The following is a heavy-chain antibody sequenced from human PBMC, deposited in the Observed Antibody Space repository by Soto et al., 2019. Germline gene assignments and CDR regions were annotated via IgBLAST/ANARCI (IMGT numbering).Heavy chain of an antibody. CDR1: GFTFSTYA. D-gene: IGHD5-18*01. J-gene: IGHJ4*02. Sequence: EVQLLESGGKLVQPGGSLTLSCAASGFTFSTYAMAWVRQAPGKGLEWVSGVSASGLNTDYADPVKGRFYISRDNSKNTVSLHMNSLSAEDTALYYCATDRPRRTSGYFVDYCGEGTPVTVSS. V-gene: IGHV3-23*01. CDR2: VSASGLNT. CDR3: ATDRPRRTSGYFVDY.